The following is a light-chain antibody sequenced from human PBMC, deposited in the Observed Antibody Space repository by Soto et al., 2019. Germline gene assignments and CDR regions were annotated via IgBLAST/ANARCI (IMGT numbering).Light chain of an antibody. J-gene: IGLJ1*01. CDR2: DVS. CDR1: SSDVGGYNY. Sequence: QSVLTQPASVSGSPGQSITISCTGTSSDVGGYNYVSWYQQHPGKAPKLMIYDVSNRPSGVSNRFSGYKSANTASLTISGLQAEDEADYYCSSHTSSSTSYVFGTGTKVPVL. V-gene: IGLV2-14*01. CDR3: SSHTSSSTSYV.